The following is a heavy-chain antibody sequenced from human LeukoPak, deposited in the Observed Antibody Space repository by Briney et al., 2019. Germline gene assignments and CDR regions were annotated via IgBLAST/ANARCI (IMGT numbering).Heavy chain of an antibody. CDR2: IRSKVYGGTT. D-gene: IGHD5-18*01. V-gene: IGHV3-49*04. CDR3: TRGVNTAWGY. CDR1: GFTFSSYV. Sequence: QPGGSLRLSCAVSGFTFSSYVMSWVRQAPGKGLEWVGFIRSKVYGGTTQYAASVKGRFTISRDESKSIAYLQMNSLRTEDTAVYYCTRGVNTAWGYWGQGTLVTVS. J-gene: IGHJ4*02.